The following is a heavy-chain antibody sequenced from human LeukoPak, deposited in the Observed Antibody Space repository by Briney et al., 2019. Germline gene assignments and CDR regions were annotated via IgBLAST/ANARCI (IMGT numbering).Heavy chain of an antibody. Sequence: SVKVSCKASGYTFTSYGISWVRQAPGQGLEWMGWISAYNGNTNYAQKLQGRVTMTTDTSTSTAYMQLRSLRSDDTAVYYCARTKQWLAKGAFHYWGQGTLVTVSS. CDR1: GYTFTSYG. CDR2: ISAYNGNT. V-gene: IGHV1-18*04. D-gene: IGHD6-19*01. J-gene: IGHJ4*02. CDR3: ARTKQWLAKGAFHY.